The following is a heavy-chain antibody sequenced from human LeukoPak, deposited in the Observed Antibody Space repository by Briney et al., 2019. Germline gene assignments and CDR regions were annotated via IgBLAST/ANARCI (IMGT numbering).Heavy chain of an antibody. D-gene: IGHD2-21*01. Sequence: PSETLSLTCAVSGYSISSGYYWGWIRQPPGKGLEWIGSIYHSGSTYYNPSPKSRVTISVDTSKNQFSLKLSSVTAADTAVYYCARHLRGGDFKGAFDIWGQGTMVTVSS. CDR2: IYHSGST. CDR3: ARHLRGGDFKGAFDI. V-gene: IGHV4-38-2*01. J-gene: IGHJ3*02. CDR1: GYSISSGYY.